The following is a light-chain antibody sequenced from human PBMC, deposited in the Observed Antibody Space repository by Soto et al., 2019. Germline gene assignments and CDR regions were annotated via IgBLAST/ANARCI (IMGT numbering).Light chain of an antibody. CDR1: QSVNSNY. V-gene: IGKV3-20*01. CDR2: GAS. CDR3: HQDGRA. Sequence: DIVLTQSPGTLSLSPGERATLSCRASQSVNSNYLAWYQQKPGQAPRLLIFGASTGATGISGRFRGSGSGTDFILTMNRLGPEDVGVYYCHQDGRALGQGTKLEIK. J-gene: IGKJ2*01.